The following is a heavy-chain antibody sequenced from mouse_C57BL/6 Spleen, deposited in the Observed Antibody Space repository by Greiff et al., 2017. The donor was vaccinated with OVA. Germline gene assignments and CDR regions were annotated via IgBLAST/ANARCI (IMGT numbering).Heavy chain of an antibody. D-gene: IGHD2-12*01. V-gene: IGHV10-3*01. CDR2: IRSKSSNYAT. CDR1: GFTFNTYA. J-gene: IGHJ4*01. CDR3: VREGSYYSPYYYAMDY. Sequence: EVQGVESGGGLVQPKGSLKLSCAASGFTFNTYAMHWVRQAPGKGLEWVARIRSKSSNYATYYADSVKDRFTISRDDSQSMLYLQMNNLKTEDTAMYYCVREGSYYSPYYYAMDYWGQGTSVTVSA.